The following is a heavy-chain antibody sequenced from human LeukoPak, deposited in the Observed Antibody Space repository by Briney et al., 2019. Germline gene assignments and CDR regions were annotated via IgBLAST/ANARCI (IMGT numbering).Heavy chain of an antibody. CDR3: ASKGKLHSSYYYIDV. J-gene: IGHJ6*03. CDR1: GGSISSSY. D-gene: IGHD1-7*01. V-gene: IGHV4-59*01. CDR2: IYYIGST. Sequence: PSETLSLTCTVSGGSISSSYWSWIRQPPGKGLEWIGYIYYIGSTNYNPSLKSRVTISVDTSNSQFSLKLTSVTAADTAVYYCASKGKLHSSYYYIDVWGKGTAVTVSS.